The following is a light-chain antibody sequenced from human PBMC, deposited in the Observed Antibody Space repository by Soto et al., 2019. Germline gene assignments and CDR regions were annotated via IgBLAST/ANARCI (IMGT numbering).Light chain of an antibody. V-gene: IGLV2-14*01. CDR2: EVR. CDR3: SSYTSSSII. Sequence: QSALTQPASVSGSPGQSITISCTGTSSDVGSYNYVSWYQQHPGKAPKLMIYEVRDRPSGISSRFSGSKSGNTASLTISGLQTEDEADYYCSSYTSSSIIFGTGTRSPS. J-gene: IGLJ1*01. CDR1: SSDVGSYNY.